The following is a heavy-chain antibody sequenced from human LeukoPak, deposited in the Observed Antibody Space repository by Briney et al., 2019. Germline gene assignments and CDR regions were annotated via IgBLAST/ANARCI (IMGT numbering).Heavy chain of an antibody. V-gene: IGHV3-74*01. CDR1: GFTFSSYW. J-gene: IGHJ3*02. CDR3: AKDIGYYYDSSGYPRGAFDI. D-gene: IGHD3-22*01. CDR2: INNDGSST. Sequence: GGSLRLSCGASGFTFSSYWMHWVRQAPGKGLVWVSRINNDGSSTSYADSVKGRFTISRDNSKNTLYLQMNSLRAEDTAVYYCAKDIGYYYDSSGYPRGAFDIWGQGTMVTVSS.